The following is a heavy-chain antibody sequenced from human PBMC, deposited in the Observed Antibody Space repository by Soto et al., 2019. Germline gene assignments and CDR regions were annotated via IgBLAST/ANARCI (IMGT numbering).Heavy chain of an antibody. Sequence: QVQLQESGPGLVKPSETLSLTCTVSGGSVTNDLYYWVWIRQTPRRGLEWIGYVYHSGGTNYNPSLESRVYMSVDPSTNRCSLKLTSVTTADTAVYFCERFQSGYMPVDYWGRGNLVTVSS. V-gene: IGHV4-61*03. J-gene: IGHJ4*02. D-gene: IGHD5-18*01. CDR3: ERFQSGYMPVDY. CDR2: VYHSGGT. CDR1: GGSVTNDLYY.